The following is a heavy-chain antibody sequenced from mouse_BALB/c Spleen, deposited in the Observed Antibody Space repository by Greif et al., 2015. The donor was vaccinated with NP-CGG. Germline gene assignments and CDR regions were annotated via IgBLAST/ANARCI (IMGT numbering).Heavy chain of an antibody. J-gene: IGHJ3*01. CDR1: GFTFSSYG. Sequence: EVMLVESGGGLVQPGGSLKLSCAASGFTFSSYGMSWVRQTPDKRLELVATINSNGGSTYYPDSVKGRFTISRDNAKNTLYLQMSSLKSEDTAMYYCARATTATFAYWGQGTLVTVSA. CDR3: ARATTATFAY. CDR2: INSNGGST. D-gene: IGHD1-2*01. V-gene: IGHV5-6-3*01.